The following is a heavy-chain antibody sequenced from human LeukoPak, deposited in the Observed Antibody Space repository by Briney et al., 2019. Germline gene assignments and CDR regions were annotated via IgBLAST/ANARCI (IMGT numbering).Heavy chain of an antibody. D-gene: IGHD5-24*01. CDR1: GYTFTSYG. Sequence: ASVKVSCKASGYTFTSYGINWVRQAPGQGLEWMGWINPNSGGTNYAQKFQGRVTMTRDTSISTAYMELSRLRSDDTAVYYCARHGRDGAGRYYYMDVWGKGTTVTVSS. CDR2: INPNSGGT. CDR3: ARHGRDGAGRYYYMDV. J-gene: IGHJ6*03. V-gene: IGHV1-2*02.